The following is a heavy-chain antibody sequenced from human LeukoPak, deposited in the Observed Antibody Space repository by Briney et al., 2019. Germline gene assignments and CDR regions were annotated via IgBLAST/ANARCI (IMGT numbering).Heavy chain of an antibody. J-gene: IGHJ4*02. V-gene: IGHV3-74*01. CDR2: INSDGSST. CDR3: ARSAHMITLNY. CDR1: GFTFISYG. D-gene: IGHD3-16*01. Sequence: PGGSLRLALAASGFTFISYGRPWVPQAPGRGLVWVSRINSDGSSTSYADSVKGRFTISRDNAKNTLYLQMNSLRAEDTAVYYCARSAHMITLNYWGQGTLVTVSS.